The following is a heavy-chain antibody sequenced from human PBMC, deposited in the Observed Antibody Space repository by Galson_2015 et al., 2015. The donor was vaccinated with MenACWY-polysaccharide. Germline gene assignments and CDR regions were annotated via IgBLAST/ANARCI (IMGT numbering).Heavy chain of an antibody. D-gene: IGHD2-2*01. V-gene: IGHV3-74*01. CDR3: AKVLPASGRALDS. CDR2: INSDGSGT. CDR1: GFTFSKFW. J-gene: IGHJ4*02. Sequence: SLRLSCAASGFTFSKFWMYWVRQAPGKGLVWVSQINSDGSGTNYADSVKGRFTVSRDNAKNTLYLQMNSLRADDTAVYYCAKVLPASGRALDSWGQGTLVTVSS.